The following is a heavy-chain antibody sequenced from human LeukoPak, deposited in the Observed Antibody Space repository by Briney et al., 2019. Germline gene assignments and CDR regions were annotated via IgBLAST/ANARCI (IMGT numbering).Heavy chain of an antibody. Sequence: GGSLRLSCAASGFTFSSYGMHWVRQAPGKGLEWVAFIRYDGSNKYYADSVKGRFTISRDNSKNTLYLQMNSLRAEDTAVYYCAKVITGAGKNYYYMDVWGKGTTVTISS. CDR1: GFTFSSYG. V-gene: IGHV3-30*02. CDR3: AKVITGAGKNYYYMDV. D-gene: IGHD6-19*01. CDR2: IRYDGSNK. J-gene: IGHJ6*03.